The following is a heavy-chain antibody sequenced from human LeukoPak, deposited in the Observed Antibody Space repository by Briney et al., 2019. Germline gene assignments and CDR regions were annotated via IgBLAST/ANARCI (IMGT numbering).Heavy chain of an antibody. CDR1: GGSFSGYY. CDR2: IYYSGST. J-gene: IGHJ4*02. V-gene: IGHV4-31*11. CDR3: ASDARPLNFDY. Sequence: SETLSLTCAVYGGSFSGYYWSWIRQHPGKGLEWIGYIYYSGSTYYNPSLKSRVTISVDTSKNQFSLKLSSVTAADTAVYYCASDARPLNFDYWGQGTLVTVSS.